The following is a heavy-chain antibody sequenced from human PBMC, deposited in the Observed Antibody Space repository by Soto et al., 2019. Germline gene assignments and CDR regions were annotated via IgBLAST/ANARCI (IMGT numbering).Heavy chain of an antibody. D-gene: IGHD6-13*01. V-gene: IGHV3-23*01. CDR3: AIRPLTAAGFAY. CDR2: ITGSGGGT. CDR1: GFTFSNYA. Sequence: EVQLLESGGGLVQPGGSLRLSCAASGFTFSNYAMTWVRQAPGKGLEWVSVITGSGGGTYFVDSVKGRFTISRDNSKNTVHRQRNSLRAEDTAVYYCAIRPLTAAGFAYWGQGTLVTVSS. J-gene: IGHJ4*02.